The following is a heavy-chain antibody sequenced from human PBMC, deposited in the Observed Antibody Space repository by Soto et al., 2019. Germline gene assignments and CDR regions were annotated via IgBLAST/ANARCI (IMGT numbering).Heavy chain of an antibody. CDR3: AKVGQYSSSWGGVDY. J-gene: IGHJ4*02. V-gene: IGHV3-30*18. Sequence: QVQLVESGGGVVQPGRSLRLSCAASGFTFSSYGMHWVRQAPGKGLEWVAVISYDGSNKYYADSVKGRFTISRDNSKNTLYLKMNSLRAEDTAVYYCAKVGQYSSSWGGVDYWGQGTLVTVSS. CDR1: GFTFSSYG. CDR2: ISYDGSNK. D-gene: IGHD6-13*01.